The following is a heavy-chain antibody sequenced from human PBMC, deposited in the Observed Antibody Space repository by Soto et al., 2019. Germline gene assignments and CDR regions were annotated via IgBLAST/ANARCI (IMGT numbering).Heavy chain of an antibody. CDR3: ASGGNWFDP. CDR1: GGSISNYY. CDR2: MYYNGNI. J-gene: IGHJ5*02. Sequence: PSETLSLTSNVSGGSISNYYWTWVRQSPEKGLEWIGYMYYNGNINYNPSLKSRVTISIDTSKNQFSLTLKSVTAADTAVYYCASGGNWFDPWGQGVLVTVSS. D-gene: IGHD3-16*01. V-gene: IGHV4-59*01.